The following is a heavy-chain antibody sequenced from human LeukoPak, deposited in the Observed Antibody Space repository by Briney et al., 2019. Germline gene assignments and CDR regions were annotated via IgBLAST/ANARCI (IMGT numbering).Heavy chain of an antibody. CDR1: GYSLNNHW. V-gene: IGHV5-51*01. CDR3: ARHYVVSAKKTAFDI. Sequence: GGSLKISCKASGYSLNNHWIAWVRQVPGKCLEWMGMIYLRDSDTRYGPSFQGQVTLSVDKSTTTAYLQWSSVEASDTAMYYCARHYVVSAKKTAFDIWGQGTMVIVSS. D-gene: IGHD2-15*01. CDR2: IYLRDSDT. J-gene: IGHJ3*02.